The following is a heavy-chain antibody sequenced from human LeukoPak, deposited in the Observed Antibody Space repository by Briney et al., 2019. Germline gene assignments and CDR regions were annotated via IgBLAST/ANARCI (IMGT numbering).Heavy chain of an antibody. CDR1: GGTFSSYA. CDR3: ARDRYYYESSGYLDYYGMDV. V-gene: IGHV1-69*04. Sequence: SVKVSCKASGGTFSSYAISWVRQAPGQGLEWMGRIIPILGIANYAQKFQGRVTITADKSTSTAYMELSSLRSEDTAVYYCARDRYYYESSGYLDYYGMDVWGQGTTVTVSS. J-gene: IGHJ6*02. CDR2: IIPILGIA. D-gene: IGHD3-22*01.